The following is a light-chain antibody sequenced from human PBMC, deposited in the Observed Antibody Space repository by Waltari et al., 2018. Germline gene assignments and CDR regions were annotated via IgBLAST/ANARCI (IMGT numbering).Light chain of an antibody. Sequence: DIVMTQSPDSLALSLGERATITCKSSQSVLHSSNNKNYLAWYQQKPGQPPNLLIYWASTREAGVPGRFSGSGSGTDFTLTISSLQAEDVAVYYCQQYYNAPLTCGGGTKVEIK. CDR1: QSVLHSSNNKNY. V-gene: IGKV4-1*01. J-gene: IGKJ4*01. CDR3: QQYYNAPLT. CDR2: WAS.